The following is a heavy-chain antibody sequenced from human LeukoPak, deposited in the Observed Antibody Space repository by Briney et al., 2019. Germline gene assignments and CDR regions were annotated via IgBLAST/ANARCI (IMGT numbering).Heavy chain of an antibody. J-gene: IGHJ5*02. CDR1: GGSISSYY. V-gene: IGHV4-59*01. CDR3: ARGPPGGQFDP. Sequence: PAETLSLTCTVSGGSISSYYWSWLRQPPGKGLEWIGYIYYSGSTNYNLSLKSRVTISVDTSKNQFSLKLSSVTAADTAVYYCARGPPGGQFDPWGQGTLVTVSS. CDR2: IYYSGST. D-gene: IGHD3-10*01.